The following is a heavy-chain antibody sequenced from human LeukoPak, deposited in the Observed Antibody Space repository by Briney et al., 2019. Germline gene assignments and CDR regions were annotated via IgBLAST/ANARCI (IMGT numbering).Heavy chain of an antibody. D-gene: IGHD6-19*01. J-gene: IGHJ4*02. Sequence: SQTLSLTCAISGDSVSTNSGAWSWIRQSPSRGLEWLGRTYYRSQWYSDYPVSVKSRITISPDTSKNQFSLQLNSVIPEDTAVYYCARDGNPDFSSGGSLLGYWGQGTLVSVPS. CDR3: ARDGNPDFSSGGSLLGY. CDR1: GDSVSTNSGA. V-gene: IGHV6-1*01. CDR2: TYYRSQWYS.